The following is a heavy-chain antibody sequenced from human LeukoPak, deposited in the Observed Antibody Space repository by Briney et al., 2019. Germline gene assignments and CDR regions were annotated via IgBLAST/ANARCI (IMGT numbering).Heavy chain of an antibody. D-gene: IGHD3-10*01. J-gene: IGHJ5*02. CDR1: GGSFSGYY. CDR3: ARRSNPMVRGRRFDP. V-gene: IGHV4-34*01. CDR2: INHSGST. Sequence: PSETLSLTCAVYGGSFSGYYWSWIRQPPGKGLEWIGEINHSGSTNYNPSLKSRVTISVDTSKNQFSLKLSSVTAADTAVYCCARRSNPMVRGRRFDPWGQGTLVTVSS.